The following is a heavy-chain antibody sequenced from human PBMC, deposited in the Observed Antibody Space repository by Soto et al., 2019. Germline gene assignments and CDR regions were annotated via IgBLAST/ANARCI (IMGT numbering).Heavy chain of an antibody. V-gene: IGHV1-69*13. D-gene: IGHD3-10*01. Sequence: GASVKVSCKASGGTFSSYAISWVRQAPGQGLEWMGGIIPIFGTANYAQKFQGRVTITADESTSTAYMELSSLRSEDTAVYYCARERGLLGTYPYFDYGGQGTLVTVSS. CDR3: ARERGLLGTYPYFDY. J-gene: IGHJ4*02. CDR2: IIPIFGTA. CDR1: GGTFSSYA.